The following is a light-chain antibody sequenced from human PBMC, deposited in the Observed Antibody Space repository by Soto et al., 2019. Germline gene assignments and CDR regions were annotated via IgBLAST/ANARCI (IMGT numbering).Light chain of an antibody. CDR2: DVT. CDR1: STDVGDFNY. J-gene: IGLJ2*01. Sequence: HSVLTQPASVSGSPGRSVTISCTGTSTDVGDFNYVSWYQHLPGRAPKLIIYDVTNRPSGISYRFSASKSGRTASLTISGLQAEDEGDYYCSSYSSSTTHVVFGGGTKLTVL. CDR3: SSYSSSTTHVV. V-gene: IGLV2-14*03.